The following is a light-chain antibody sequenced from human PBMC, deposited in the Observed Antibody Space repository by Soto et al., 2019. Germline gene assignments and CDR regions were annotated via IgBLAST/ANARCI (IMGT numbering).Light chain of an antibody. J-gene: IGLJ2*01. CDR2: DVN. Sequence: QSALTQPASVSGSPGQSITISCTGTSSDVGGYNYVSWYQQHPDKAPKLMIYDVNNRPSGVSNRFSGSKSGNTASLTISGLQAEDEADYYCSSYTSSSTVFGGGTQLTVL. V-gene: IGLV2-14*03. CDR1: SSDVGGYNY. CDR3: SSYTSSSTV.